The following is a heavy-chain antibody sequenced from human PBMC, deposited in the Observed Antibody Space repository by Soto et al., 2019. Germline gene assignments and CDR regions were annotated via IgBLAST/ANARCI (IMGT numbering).Heavy chain of an antibody. V-gene: IGHV3-23*01. CDR3: AKALGESYPGSRVFEY. CDR1: GFTFSSYA. CDR2: ITATGGDT. J-gene: IGHJ4*02. D-gene: IGHD3-10*01. Sequence: GGSLRLSCAASGFTFSSYAMSWVRQAPGMGLEWVSVITATGGDTLNADSVKGRFIIYRDNSENALYLQMNSLRVEDAAIYYCAKALGESYPGSRVFEYWGQGTRVTVSS.